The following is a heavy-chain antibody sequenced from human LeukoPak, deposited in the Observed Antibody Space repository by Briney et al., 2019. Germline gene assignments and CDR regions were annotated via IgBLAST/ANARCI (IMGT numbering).Heavy chain of an antibody. CDR2: IYYSGST. J-gene: IGHJ4*02. CDR3: PRANYCSSTSCLLFDY. Sequence: SETLSLTCTVSGGSVSSGSYYWSWIRQPPGKGLEWIGYIYYSGSTNYNPSLKSRVTISVDTSKNQFSLKLSSVTAADTAVYYCPRANYCSSTSCLLFDYWGQGTLVTVSS. CDR1: GGSVSSGSYY. D-gene: IGHD2-2*01. V-gene: IGHV4-61*01.